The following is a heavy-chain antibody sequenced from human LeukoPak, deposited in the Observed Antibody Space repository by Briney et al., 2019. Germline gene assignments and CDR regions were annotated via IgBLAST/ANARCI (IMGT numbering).Heavy chain of an antibody. J-gene: IGHJ6*03. CDR2: VHYSGDT. CDR1: GGSISSESFY. D-gene: IGHD6-13*01. Sequence: SETLSLTCTVSGGSISSESFYWGWIRQPPGKGLEWVATVHYSGDTYHNPSLKSRVTISVDTPKNQFSLNLISVTAADTAVYYCARQQVDTYHYYDIDVWGKGTTVTVSS. V-gene: IGHV4-39*07. CDR3: ARQQVDTYHYYDIDV.